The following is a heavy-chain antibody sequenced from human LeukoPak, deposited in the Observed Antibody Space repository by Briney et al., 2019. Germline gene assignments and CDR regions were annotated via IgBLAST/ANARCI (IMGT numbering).Heavy chain of an antibody. V-gene: IGHV3-11*04. CDR2: ISCSGSTI. J-gene: IGHJ4*02. D-gene: IGHD3-3*01. CDR1: GFTFSDYY. Sequence: GGSLRLSCAASGFTFSDYYMSWIRQAPGKGLEWVSYISCSGSTIYYADSVKGRFTISRDNAKNSLYLQMNSLRAEDTAVYYCARGEGYDFWSGYYTDYWGQGTLVTVSS. CDR3: ARGEGYDFWSGYYTDY.